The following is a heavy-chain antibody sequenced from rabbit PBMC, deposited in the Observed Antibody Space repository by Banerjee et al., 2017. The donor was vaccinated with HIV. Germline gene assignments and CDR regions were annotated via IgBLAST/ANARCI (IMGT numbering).Heavy chain of an antibody. Sequence: QEQLEESGGDLVKPEGSLTLTCTASAFSFSNKYVMCWVRQAPGKGLEWIACIYAGSSGNTYYASWAKGPFTISKTSSTTVTLQMTSLTAADTATYFCARDLAGVIGWNFNLWGQGTLVTVS. CDR1: AFSFSNKYV. CDR2: IYAGSSGNT. D-gene: IGHD4-1*01. V-gene: IGHV1S45*01. CDR3: ARDLAGVIGWNFNL. J-gene: IGHJ4*01.